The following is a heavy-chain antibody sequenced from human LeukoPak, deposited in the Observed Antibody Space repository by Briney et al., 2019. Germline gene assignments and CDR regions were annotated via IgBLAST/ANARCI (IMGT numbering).Heavy chain of an antibody. J-gene: IGHJ4*02. CDR3: ASGGELKLELRICHY. CDR1: GVAFSGFY. Sequence: SETLSLTCAVYGVAFSGFYWSWIRQTPGKRLEWIGEINHSGSTNYNPSLKSRVTISVDTSKNQFSLKLSSVTAADTAVYYCASGGELKLELRICHYWGQGTLVTVSS. CDR2: INHSGST. V-gene: IGHV4-34*01. D-gene: IGHD1-7*01.